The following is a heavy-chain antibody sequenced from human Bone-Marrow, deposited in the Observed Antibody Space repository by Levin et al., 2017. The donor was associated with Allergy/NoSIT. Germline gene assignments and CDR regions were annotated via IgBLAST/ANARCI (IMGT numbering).Heavy chain of an antibody. J-gene: IGHJ5*02. CDR2: IYHSGST. D-gene: IGHD2-2*01. V-gene: IGHV4-38-2*02. CDR1: GYSISSGYY. Sequence: SCTVSGYSISSGYYWGWIRQPPGKGLEWIGSIYHSGSTYYNPSLKSRVTISVDTSKNQFSLKLSSVTAADTAVYYCARDPFTYCISTSCYGSWFDPWGQGTLVTVSS. CDR3: ARDPFTYCISTSCYGSWFDP.